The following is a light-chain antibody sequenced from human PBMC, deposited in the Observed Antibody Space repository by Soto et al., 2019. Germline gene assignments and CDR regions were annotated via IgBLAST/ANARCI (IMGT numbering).Light chain of an antibody. V-gene: IGKV1-5*03. J-gene: IGKJ1*01. CDR3: QHYNSYSEA. CDR2: KAS. Sequence: DIQMTQSPSTLSGSVGDRVTITCRASQTISSWLAWYQQKPGNAPKLLIYKASTFKSGVPSRFSGSGSGTEFTLTISSLQPDDFATYYCQHYNSYSEAFGQGTKVELK. CDR1: QTISSW.